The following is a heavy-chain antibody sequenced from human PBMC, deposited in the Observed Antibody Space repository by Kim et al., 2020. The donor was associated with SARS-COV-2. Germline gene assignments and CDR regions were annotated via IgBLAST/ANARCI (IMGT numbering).Heavy chain of an antibody. D-gene: IGHD6-6*01. Sequence: GGSLRLSCAASGFTFSSYGMHWVRQAPGKGLEWVAVISYDGSNKYYADSVKGRFTISRDNSKNTLYLQMNSLRAEDTAVYYCAKDLIAARQPNWFDPWGQGTLVTVSS. J-gene: IGHJ5*02. CDR1: GFTFSSYG. CDR2: ISYDGSNK. V-gene: IGHV3-30*18. CDR3: AKDLIAARQPNWFDP.